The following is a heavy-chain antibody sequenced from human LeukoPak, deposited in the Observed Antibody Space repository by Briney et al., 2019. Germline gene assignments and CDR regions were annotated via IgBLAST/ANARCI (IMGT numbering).Heavy chain of an antibody. Sequence: SETLSLTCTVSGGSISSYDWGWIRQPAGKGLEWIGRIYTSGSTNYTPSLKSRVTISVDTSKNQFSLKLRFVTASDTAVYYCARRDIVATIDYWGQGTLITVSS. CDR3: ARRDIVATIDY. V-gene: IGHV4-4*07. CDR2: IYTSGST. J-gene: IGHJ4*02. CDR1: GGSISSYD. D-gene: IGHD5-12*01.